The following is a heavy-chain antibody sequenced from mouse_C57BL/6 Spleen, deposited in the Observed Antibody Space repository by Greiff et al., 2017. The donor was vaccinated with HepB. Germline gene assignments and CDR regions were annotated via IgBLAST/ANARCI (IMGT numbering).Heavy chain of an antibody. CDR1: GYTFTSYW. V-gene: IGHV1-50*01. CDR2: IDPSDSYT. CDR3: ARRGIDYYAMDY. Sequence: QVQLQQPGAELVKPGASVKLSCKASGYTFTSYWMQWVKQRPGQGLEWIGEIDPSDSYTNYNQKFKGKATLTVDTSSSTAYMQLSSLTSEDSAVYYCARRGIDYYAMDYWGQGTSVTVSS. J-gene: IGHJ4*01.